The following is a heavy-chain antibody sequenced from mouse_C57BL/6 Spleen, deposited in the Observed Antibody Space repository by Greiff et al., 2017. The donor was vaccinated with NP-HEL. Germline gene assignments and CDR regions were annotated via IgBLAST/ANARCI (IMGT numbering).Heavy chain of an antibody. CDR2: IDPNSGGT. J-gene: IGHJ4*01. Sequence: QVQLKQPGAELVKPGASVKLSCKASGYTFTSYWMHWVKQRPGRGLEWIGRIDPNSGGTKYNEKFKGKATLTVDKPSSTAYMPLSSLTSEDSAVYYCARSATGADYYAMDYWGQGTTVTVSS. CDR1: GYTFTSYW. V-gene: IGHV1-72*01. CDR3: ARSATGADYYAMDY. D-gene: IGHD4-1*02.